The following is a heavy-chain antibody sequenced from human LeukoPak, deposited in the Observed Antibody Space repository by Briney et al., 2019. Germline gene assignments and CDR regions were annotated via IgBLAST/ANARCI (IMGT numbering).Heavy chain of an antibody. D-gene: IGHD2-2*01. CDR2: IIPIFGTA. CDR3: ARAGGAGSTSCYGS. J-gene: IGHJ4*02. CDR1: GGTFSSYA. V-gene: IGHV1-69*13. Sequence: GASVKVSCKASGGTFSSYAISWVRQAPGQGLEWLGGIIPIFGTANYAQKFQGRVTITADESTSTAYMELSSLRSEDTAVYYCARAGGAGSTSCYGSWGQGTLVTVSS.